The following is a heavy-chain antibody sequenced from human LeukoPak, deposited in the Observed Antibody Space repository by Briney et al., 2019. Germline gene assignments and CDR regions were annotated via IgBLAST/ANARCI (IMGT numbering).Heavy chain of an antibody. CDR1: GFTFTSHS. V-gene: IGHV3-48*02. D-gene: IGHD6-19*01. CDR3: ARDFGWSFDY. J-gene: IGHJ4*02. Sequence: GGSLRLSCEVSGFTFTSHSMSWVRQAPGKGLEWVSYISVHSDIIHYVDSVKGRFTISRDNAKNSLYLEMNRLRDEDTAVYYCARDFGWSFDYWGQGTLVTVSS. CDR2: ISVHSDII.